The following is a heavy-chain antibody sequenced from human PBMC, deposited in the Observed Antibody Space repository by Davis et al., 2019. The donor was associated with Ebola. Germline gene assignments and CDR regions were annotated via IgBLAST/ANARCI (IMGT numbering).Heavy chain of an antibody. CDR3: TRAPWYSSGWYLKKYWYFDL. J-gene: IGHJ2*01. CDR2: MNWNGGVI. Sequence: GGSLRLSCVTSGFTFNDYVMHWVRQAPGKGLEWVSGMNWNGGVIGYADSVKGRFTISRDNAKNSQSLQMDSLTAEDTALYYCTRAPWYSSGWYLKKYWYFDLWGRGTLVTVSS. D-gene: IGHD6-19*01. CDR1: GFTFNDYV. V-gene: IGHV3-9*01.